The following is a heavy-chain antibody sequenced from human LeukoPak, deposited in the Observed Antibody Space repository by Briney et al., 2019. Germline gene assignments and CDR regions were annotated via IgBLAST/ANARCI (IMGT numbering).Heavy chain of an antibody. D-gene: IGHD2-15*01. CDR3: ATGRDCSGGSCYSVY. J-gene: IGHJ4*02. CDR1: GFTFSSYS. CDR2: ISSSSSYI. Sequence: GGSLRLSCAASGFTFSSYSMNWVRQAPGKGLKWVSSISSSSSYIYYADSVKGRFTISRDNAKNSLYLQMNSLRAEDTAVYYCATGRDCSGGSCYSVYWGQGTLVTVSS. V-gene: IGHV3-21*01.